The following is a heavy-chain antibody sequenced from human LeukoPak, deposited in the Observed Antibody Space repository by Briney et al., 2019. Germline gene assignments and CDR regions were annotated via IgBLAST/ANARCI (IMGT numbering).Heavy chain of an antibody. D-gene: IGHD5-24*01. V-gene: IGHV3-11*04. CDR1: GFTFSSYW. J-gene: IGHJ4*02. CDR3: ARSRDGYNNFDY. CDR2: ISSSGSTI. Sequence: GGSLRLSCAASGFTFSSYWMSWIRQAPGKGLEWVSYISSSGSTIYYADSVKGRFTISRDNAKNTLYLQMNSLRAEDTAVYYCARSRDGYNNFDYWGQGTLVTVSS.